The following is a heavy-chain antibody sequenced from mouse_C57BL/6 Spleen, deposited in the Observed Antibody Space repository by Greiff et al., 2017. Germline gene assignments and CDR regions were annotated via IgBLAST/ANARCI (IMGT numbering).Heavy chain of an antibody. CDR1: GYTFTSSW. V-gene: IGHV1-52*01. CDR2: IDPSDSET. J-gene: IGHJ4*01. D-gene: IGHD2-12*01. CDR3: ARDDDYAMDY. Sequence: QVQLQQPGAELVRPGSSVKLSCKASGYTFTSSWMHWVKQRPIQGLEWIGNIDPSDSETHYNQKFKDKARLTVDKSSSKAYMQLSSLTSEDSAVYYCARDDDYAMDYWGQGTSVTVSA.